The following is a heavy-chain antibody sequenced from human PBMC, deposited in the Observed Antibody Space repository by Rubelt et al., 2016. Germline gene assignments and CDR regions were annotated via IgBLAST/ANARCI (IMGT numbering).Heavy chain of an antibody. D-gene: IGHD3-10*01. CDR3: ATRSLWFGEIDRYFDY. CDR2: FDPEDGET. V-gene: IGHV1-24*01. CDR1: GYTLTELS. J-gene: IGHJ4*02. Sequence: QVQLVQSGAEVKKPGASVKVSCKVSGYTLTELSMHWVRQAPGKGLEWMGGFDPEDGETIYAQKFQARVTMTADTSTDTAYMELSSLRSEDTAVYYCATRSLWFGEIDRYFDYWGQGTLVTVSS.